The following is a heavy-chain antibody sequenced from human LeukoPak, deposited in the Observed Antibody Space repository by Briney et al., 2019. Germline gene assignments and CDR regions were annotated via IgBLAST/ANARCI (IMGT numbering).Heavy chain of an antibody. Sequence: SETLSLTCTVSGGSISSYYWSWIRQPPGKGLEWIGYIYYSGSTNYNPPLKSRVTISVDTSKNQFSLKLSSVTAADTAVYYCARGVPMTIYYFDYWGQGTLVTVSS. CDR3: ARGVPMTIYYFDY. CDR1: GGSISSYY. D-gene: IGHD2/OR15-2a*01. J-gene: IGHJ4*02. CDR2: IYYSGST. V-gene: IGHV4-59*01.